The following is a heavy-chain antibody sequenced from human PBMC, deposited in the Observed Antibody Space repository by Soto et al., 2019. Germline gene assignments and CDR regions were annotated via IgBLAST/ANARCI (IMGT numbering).Heavy chain of an antibody. CDR3: AKDRGFGAGHGMDV. J-gene: IGHJ6*02. CDR1: GFTFSNYA. V-gene: IGHV3-23*01. CDR2: ISARGGTT. Sequence: EVQLLESGGDLVQPGGSLRLSCEASGFTFSNYAMSWVRQAPGKGLEWVTGISARGGTTYYVDSVKGRFTISRDNSQNPLYLQMTALRAEDRAVYYCAKDRGFGAGHGMDVWGQGTTVTVSS. D-gene: IGHD3-10*01.